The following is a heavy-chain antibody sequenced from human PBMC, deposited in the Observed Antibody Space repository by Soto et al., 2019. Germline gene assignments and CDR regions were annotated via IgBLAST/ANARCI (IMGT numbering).Heavy chain of an antibody. CDR2: FCYSQST. V-gene: IGHV4-39*01. Sequence: SETLSLTCTVSGGSLTSNSYYWGWIRQPPGKGLEWIGSFCYSQSTYFNPSLKSRVTISVETSKNQYSLKLSAVTAADTAVYYCARRSTVTYDYWGQGLLVPVSS. CDR3: ARRSTVTYDY. J-gene: IGHJ4*02. CDR1: GGSLTSNSYY. D-gene: IGHD4-17*01.